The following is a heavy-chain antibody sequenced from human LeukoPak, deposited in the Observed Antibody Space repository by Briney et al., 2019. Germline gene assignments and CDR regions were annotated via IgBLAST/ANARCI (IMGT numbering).Heavy chain of an antibody. CDR1: GFTFSNYA. Sequence: GGSLRLSCAASGFTFSNYAMSWVRQAPGKGLEWVLDISGSGGSTYYADSVKGRFTISRDNSKNTLYLQMNSLRAEDTAVYYCAKDVVVTAINYFDYWGQGTLVTVSS. D-gene: IGHD2-21*02. CDR3: AKDVVVTAINYFDY. CDR2: ISGSGGST. J-gene: IGHJ4*02. V-gene: IGHV3-23*01.